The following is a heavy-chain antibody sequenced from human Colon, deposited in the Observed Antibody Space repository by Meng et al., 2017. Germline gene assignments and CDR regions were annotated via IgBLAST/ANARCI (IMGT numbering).Heavy chain of an antibody. Sequence: QPQLQESGPGLVRPSEALSLTCSVSGGSISTSGYYWGVICQPPGKGLEWIGSIGHSGFTYYTPSLKSRVTVSIDTSKSQFSLKLTSVTAADTAVYYCVRSSGWVRTGFDPWGQGTLVTVSS. CDR2: IGHSGFT. J-gene: IGHJ5*02. V-gene: IGHV4-39*01. D-gene: IGHD6-19*01. CDR3: VRSSGWVRTGFDP. CDR1: GGSISTSGYY.